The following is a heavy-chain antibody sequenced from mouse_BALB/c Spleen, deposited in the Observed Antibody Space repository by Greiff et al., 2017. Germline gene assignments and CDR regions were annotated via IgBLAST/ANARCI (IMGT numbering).Heavy chain of an antibody. CDR3: ARRVYYEYEDWYFDV. D-gene: IGHD2-4*01. CDR1: GFTFSSYG. Sequence: EVKLVESGGDLVKPGGSLKLSCAASGFTFSSYGMSWVRQTPDKRLEWVATISSGGSYTYYPDSVKGRFTISRDNAKNTLYLQMSSLKSEDTAMYYCARRVYYEYEDWYFDVWGAGTTVTVSS. J-gene: IGHJ1*01. CDR2: ISSGGSYT. V-gene: IGHV5-6*02.